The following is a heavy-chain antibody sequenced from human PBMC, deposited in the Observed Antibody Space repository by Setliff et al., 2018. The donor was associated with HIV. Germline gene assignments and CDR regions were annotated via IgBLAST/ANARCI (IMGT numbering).Heavy chain of an antibody. CDR3: ARDLSSGPAY. CDR1: GFTFSSYA. CDR2: ISGSGGST. Sequence: GGSLRLSCAASGFTFSSYAMAWVRQAPGKGLEWVSAISGSGGSTYYADSVKGRFTISRDKSKNTVYLQMYSLRAEDTALYYCARDLSSGPAYWGQGTLVTVSS. V-gene: IGHV3-23*01. D-gene: IGHD3-22*01. J-gene: IGHJ4*02.